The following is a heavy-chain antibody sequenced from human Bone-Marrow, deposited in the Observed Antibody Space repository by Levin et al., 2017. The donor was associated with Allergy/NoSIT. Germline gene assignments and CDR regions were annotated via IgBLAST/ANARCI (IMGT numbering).Heavy chain of an antibody. J-gene: IGHJ5*02. Sequence: PGGSLRLSCAASGFTFDDYAMHWVRQAPGKGLEWVSTINAHGGSIGYADSVKGRFTISRDNAKNSLYLQMDNLRVGDTAFYYCAKEVFKRVELGWFDPWGQGTLVIVSS. CDR1: GFTFDDYA. CDR3: AKEVFKRVELGWFDP. D-gene: IGHD1-7*01. V-gene: IGHV3-9*01. CDR2: INAHGGSI.